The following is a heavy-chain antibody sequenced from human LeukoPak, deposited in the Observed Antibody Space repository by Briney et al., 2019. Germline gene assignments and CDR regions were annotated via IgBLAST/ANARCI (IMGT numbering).Heavy chain of an antibody. CDR2: TSNDGSST. CDR3: ARGVWRSYGLDV. J-gene: IGHJ6*02. CDR1: GFTFTTYW. Sequence: GGSLRLSCAASGFTFTTYWMHWVRQAPGKGLVWLSRTSNDGSSTTYADSVKGRFTISRDNAKNTLYVQMDSLRAEDTAVYYCARGVWRSYGLDVWGQGTTVTVSS. V-gene: IGHV3-74*01.